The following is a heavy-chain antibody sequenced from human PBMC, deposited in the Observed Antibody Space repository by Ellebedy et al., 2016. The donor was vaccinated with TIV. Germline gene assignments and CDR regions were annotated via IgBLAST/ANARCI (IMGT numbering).Heavy chain of an antibody. CDR1: GGSFSGYY. CDR3: ARAVVPAAIRY. V-gene: IGHV4-34*01. CDR2: IKHSGST. D-gene: IGHD2-2*01. Sequence: SETLSLTXAVYGGSFSGYYWRWIRQPPGKGLEWIGEIKHSGSTNYNPSLKSRVTISVDRSKNQFSLKLSSVTAADTAVYYCARAVVPAAIRYWGQGTLVTVSS. J-gene: IGHJ4*02.